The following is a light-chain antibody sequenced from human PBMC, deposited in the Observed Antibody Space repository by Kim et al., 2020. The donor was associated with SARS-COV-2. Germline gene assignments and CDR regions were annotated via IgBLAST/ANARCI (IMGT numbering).Light chain of an antibody. V-gene: IGLV3-21*01. Sequence: SYELTQPPSVSVAPGQTDRITCGGNNIGGHSVHWYQQKPGQAAVLVMYYDRDRPSGIPERFSGSKSANTATLTISRVEAGVEADYYCQVWDTDIDHYVFGTGTKVTVL. CDR2: YDR. CDR3: QVWDTDIDHYV. CDR1: NIGGHS. J-gene: IGLJ1*01.